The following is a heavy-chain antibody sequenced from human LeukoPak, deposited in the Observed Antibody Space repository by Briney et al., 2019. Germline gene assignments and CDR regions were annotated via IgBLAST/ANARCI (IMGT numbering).Heavy chain of an antibody. CDR2: IIPIFGTA. V-gene: IGHV1-69*01. J-gene: IGHJ4*02. Sequence: ASVKVSCKASGGTFSSYAISWVRQAPGQGLEWMGGIIPIFGTANYAQKFQGRVTITADESTSTAYMELSSLKASDTAMYYCARHPGYCSGGSCYSDYWGQGTLVTVSS. CDR3: ARHPGYCSGGSCYSDY. D-gene: IGHD2-15*01. CDR1: GGTFSSYA.